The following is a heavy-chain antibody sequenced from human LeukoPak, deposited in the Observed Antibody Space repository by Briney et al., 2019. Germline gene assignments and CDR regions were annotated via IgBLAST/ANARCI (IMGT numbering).Heavy chain of an antibody. V-gene: IGHV3-33*06. Sequence: GGSLRLSCVASGFTLRNYGMHWVRQAPGKGLEWVAVLWRDGGNNFYADSVKGRFRFSRDNSKDMLYLQMNSLRAEDTAVYYCAKEYEIFVGAFDIWGQGTMVTVSS. CDR1: GFTLRNYG. D-gene: IGHD3-9*01. CDR2: LWRDGGNN. J-gene: IGHJ3*02. CDR3: AKEYEIFVGAFDI.